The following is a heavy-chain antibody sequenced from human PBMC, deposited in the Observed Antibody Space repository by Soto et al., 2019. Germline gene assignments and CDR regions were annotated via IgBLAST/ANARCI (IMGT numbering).Heavy chain of an antibody. J-gene: IGHJ4*02. V-gene: IGHV1-3*01. Sequence: ASVKVSCKASGYTFTSYAMHWVRQAPGQRLEWMGWINAGNGNTKYSQKFQGRVTITRDTSASTAYMELSSLRSEDTAVYYCARDLMVFGVVITYHFDSWGQGNLVTVSS. D-gene: IGHD3-3*01. CDR1: GYTFTSYA. CDR3: ARDLMVFGVVITYHFDS. CDR2: INAGNGNT.